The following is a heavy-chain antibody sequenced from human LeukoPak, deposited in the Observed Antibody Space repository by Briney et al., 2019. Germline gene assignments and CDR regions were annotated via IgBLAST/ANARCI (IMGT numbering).Heavy chain of an antibody. CDR1: GFTFSHFG. Sequence: PGGSLRLSCEASGFTFSHFGMHWVRQAPGKGLEWVAVIWSDATNEYYADSVKGRFTISRDNFKNTVSLQMNSLRAEDTAVYYCAIDAQRGFDYSNSLEHWGQGSLVTVSS. D-gene: IGHD4-11*01. J-gene: IGHJ4*02. V-gene: IGHV3-33*01. CDR3: AIDAQRGFDYSNSLEH. CDR2: IWSDATNE.